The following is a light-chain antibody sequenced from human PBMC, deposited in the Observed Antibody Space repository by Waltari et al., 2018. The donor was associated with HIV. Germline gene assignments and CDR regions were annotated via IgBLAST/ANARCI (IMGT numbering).Light chain of an antibody. J-gene: IGKJ2*01. V-gene: IGKV3-20*01. CDR3: LQYGSSWYT. Sequence: EIVLTQSPGPLSFSPGDRATLSCRASQSVTRNFLAWYQQKRGQAPRLLIYDASTRATGIPDRFSGGGSGTDFTLTISRLEPEDFAVYYCLQYGSSWYTFGQGTNLDI. CDR1: QSVTRNF. CDR2: DAS.